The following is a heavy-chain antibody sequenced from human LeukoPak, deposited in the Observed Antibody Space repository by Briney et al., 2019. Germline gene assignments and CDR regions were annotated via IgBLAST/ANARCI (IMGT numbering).Heavy chain of an antibody. CDR2: ISYDGSNK. J-gene: IGHJ4*02. CDR1: GFTFSSYG. V-gene: IGHV3-30*18. Sequence: GGSLRLSCAASGFTFSSYGMHWVRQAPGKGLEWVAVISYDGSNKYYADSVKGRFTIPRDNSKNTLYLQMNSLRAEDTAVYYCAKPADYSTYYFDYWGQGTLVTVSS. CDR3: AKPADYSTYYFDY. D-gene: IGHD4-11*01.